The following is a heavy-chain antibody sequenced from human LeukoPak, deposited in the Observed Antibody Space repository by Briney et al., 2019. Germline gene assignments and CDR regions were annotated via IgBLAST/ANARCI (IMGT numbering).Heavy chain of an antibody. CDR1: GFTFSSYS. CDR3: ARDRLAYCSSTSCYSRYNWFDR. V-gene: IGHV3-21*01. CDR2: ISSSSSYI. J-gene: IGHJ5*02. Sequence: GGSLRLSCAASGFTFSSYSMNWVRQAPGKGLEWVSSISSSSSYIYYADSVKGRFTISRDNAKNSLYLQMNSLRAEDTAVYYCARDRLAYCSSTSCYSRYNWFDRWGQGTLVTVSS. D-gene: IGHD2-2*01.